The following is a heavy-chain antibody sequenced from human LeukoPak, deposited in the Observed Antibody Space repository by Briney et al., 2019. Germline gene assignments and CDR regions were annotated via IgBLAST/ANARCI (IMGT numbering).Heavy chain of an antibody. Sequence: TGGSLRLSCAASGSTFTKYWMYWVRQAPGKGLVWVSHINNDGSRTSYADSVKGRFTISRDNAKNTLYLQMNSLRAEDTAVYYCAALSFDWDFDYWGRGALVTVSS. J-gene: IGHJ4*02. D-gene: IGHD3-9*01. CDR2: INNDGSRT. CDR3: AALSFDWDFDY. CDR1: GSTFTKYW. V-gene: IGHV3-74*01.